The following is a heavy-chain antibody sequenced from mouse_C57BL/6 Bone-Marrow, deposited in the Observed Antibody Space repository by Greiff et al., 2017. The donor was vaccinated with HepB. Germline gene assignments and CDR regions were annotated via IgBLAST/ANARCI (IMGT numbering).Heavy chain of an antibody. CDR3: ARRTGTAYFDY. CDR2: ISNGGGST. Sequence: EVMLVESGGGLVQPGGSLKLSCAASGFTFSDYYMYWVRQTPEKRLEWVAYISNGGGSTYYPDTVKGRFTISRDNAKNTLYLQMSRLKSEDTAMYYCARRTGTAYFDYWGQGTTLTVSS. V-gene: IGHV5-12*01. D-gene: IGHD4-1*01. J-gene: IGHJ2*01. CDR1: GFTFSDYY.